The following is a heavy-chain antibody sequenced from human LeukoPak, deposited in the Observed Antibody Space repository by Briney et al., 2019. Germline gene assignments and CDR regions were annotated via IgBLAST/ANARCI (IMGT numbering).Heavy chain of an antibody. D-gene: IGHD2-2*01. Sequence: SVKVSCKASGGTFSSYAISWVRQAPGRGLEWMGGIIPFFGTANYAQKFQGRVTITADESTSTAYMELSSLRSEDTAVYYCARYCSSTSCYGSRFDPWGQGTLVTVSS. V-gene: IGHV1-69*01. J-gene: IGHJ5*02. CDR1: GGTFSSYA. CDR2: IIPFFGTA. CDR3: ARYCSSTSCYGSRFDP.